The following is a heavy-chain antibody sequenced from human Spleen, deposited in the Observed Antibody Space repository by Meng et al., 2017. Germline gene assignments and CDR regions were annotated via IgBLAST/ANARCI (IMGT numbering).Heavy chain of an antibody. V-gene: IGHV3-23*01. D-gene: IGHD6-25*01. CDR1: GFTFSSYA. J-gene: IGHJ4*02. Sequence: GESLKISCAASGFTFSSYAMSWVRQAPGKGLEWVSAISGTGGGTYHADSVKGRFTISRDNSKNTLYLQMNSLSVDDTAVYYCAKMLAAAGYDHWGQGVLVTVSS. CDR3: AKMLAAAGYDH. CDR2: ISGTGGGT.